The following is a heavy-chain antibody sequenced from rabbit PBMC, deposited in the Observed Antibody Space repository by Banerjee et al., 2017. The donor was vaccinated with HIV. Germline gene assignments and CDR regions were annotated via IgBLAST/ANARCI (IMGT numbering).Heavy chain of an antibody. J-gene: IGHJ4*01. V-gene: IGHV1S45*01. CDR3: ARRGSDWGDDL. Sequence: QEQLVESGGGLVQPEGSLTLTCTASGFSFSSDAMCWVRQAPGKGLEWIGSIYTGSSSAYYASWAKGRFTISKASSTTVTLQMTSLTAADTATYFCARRGSDWGDDLWGPGTLVTVS. CDR2: IYTGSSSA. D-gene: IGHD4-1*01. CDR1: GFSFSSDA.